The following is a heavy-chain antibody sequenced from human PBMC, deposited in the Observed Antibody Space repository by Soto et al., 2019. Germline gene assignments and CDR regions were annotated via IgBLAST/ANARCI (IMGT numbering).Heavy chain of an antibody. D-gene: IGHD3-9*01. CDR1: GGSISSSSYY. Sequence: PSETLSLTCTVSGGSISSSSYYWGWIRQPPGKGLEWIGSIYYSGSTYYNQSLKSRVTISVDTSKNQFSLKLSSVTAADTAVYYCASGLRYFDWSGYYYMDVWGKGTTVTVSS. V-gene: IGHV4-39*01. CDR2: IYYSGST. J-gene: IGHJ6*03. CDR3: ASGLRYFDWSGYYYMDV.